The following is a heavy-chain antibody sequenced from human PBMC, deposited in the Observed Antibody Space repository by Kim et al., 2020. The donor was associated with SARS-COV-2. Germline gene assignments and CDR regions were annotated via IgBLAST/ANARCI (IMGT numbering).Heavy chain of an antibody. J-gene: IGHJ5*02. V-gene: IGHV4-4*02. CDR3: ASLPADKSLAYNWFDP. CDR2: IYHSGST. CDR1: GGSISSSNW. D-gene: IGHD6-19*01. Sequence: SETLSLTCAVSGGSISSSNWWSWVRQPPGKGLEWIGEIYHSGSTNYNPSLKSRVTISVDKSKNQFSLKLSSVTAADTAVYYCASLPADKSLAYNWFDPWGQGTLVTVSS.